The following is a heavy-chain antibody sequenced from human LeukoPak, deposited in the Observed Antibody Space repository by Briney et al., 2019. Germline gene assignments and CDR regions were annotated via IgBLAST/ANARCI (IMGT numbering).Heavy chain of an antibody. V-gene: IGHV1-24*01. CDR2: FDPEDGET. Sequence: ASVKVSCKVSGYTLTELSMHWVRQAPGKGLEWMGSFDPEDGETIYAQKFQGRVTMTEDTSTDTAYMELSSLRSEDTAVYYCATDRYCSGGSCYFSPQDYWGQRTLVTVSS. CDR1: GYTLTELS. J-gene: IGHJ4*02. CDR3: ATDRYCSGGSCYFSPQDY. D-gene: IGHD2-15*01.